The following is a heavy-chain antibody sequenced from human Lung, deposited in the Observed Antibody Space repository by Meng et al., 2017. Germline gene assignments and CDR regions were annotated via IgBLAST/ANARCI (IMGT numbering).Heavy chain of an antibody. D-gene: IGHD6-13*01. CDR3: ARGGWYSSSSRIDY. CDR1: GFTFSSYG. Sequence: VGSGGGVVRPGRSLRLSCAASGFTFSSYGMHWVRQAPGKGLEWVAVIWYDGSNKYYADSVKGRFTISRDNSKNTLYLQMNSLRAEDTAVYYCARGGWYSSSSRIDYWGQGTLVTVSS. J-gene: IGHJ4*02. CDR2: IWYDGSNK. V-gene: IGHV3-33*01.